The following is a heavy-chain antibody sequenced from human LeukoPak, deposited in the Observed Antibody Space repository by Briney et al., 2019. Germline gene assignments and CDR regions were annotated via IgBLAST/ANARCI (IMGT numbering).Heavy chain of an antibody. J-gene: IGHJ4*02. Sequence: GGSLRLSCAASGFRSYGMHWVRQAPGKGLEWVAFIRYDGSNKFYADSVKGRFTISRDNSKNTLYLQMNSLRAEDTAVYYCAKSDYDSSGYYYFEYRGQGTLVTVSS. V-gene: IGHV3-30*02. CDR2: IRYDGSNK. D-gene: IGHD3-22*01. CDR3: AKSDYDSSGYYYFEY. CDR1: GFRSYG.